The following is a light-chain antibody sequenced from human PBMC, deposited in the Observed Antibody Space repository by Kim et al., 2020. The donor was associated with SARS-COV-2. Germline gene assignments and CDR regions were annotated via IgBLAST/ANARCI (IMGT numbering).Light chain of an antibody. CDR3: QEYDTSLGT. CDR2: GAS. V-gene: IGKV3-20*01. J-gene: IGKJ3*01. Sequence: SPGERAPLTCRVSPTMNGDVLAWYQQRPGQPPRLLISGASRRATGTPDRFSGSGSGTDFTLTIDRLEPEDFAVYYCQEYDTSLGTFGPGTKVDIK. CDR1: PTMNGDV.